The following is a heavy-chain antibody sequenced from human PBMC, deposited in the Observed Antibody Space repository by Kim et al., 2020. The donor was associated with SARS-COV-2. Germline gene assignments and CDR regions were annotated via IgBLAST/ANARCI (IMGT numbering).Heavy chain of an antibody. D-gene: IGHD3-3*01. Sequence: GGSLRLSCAASGFTFSDYYMSWIRQAPGKGLEWVSYISSSSSYTNYADSVKGRFTISRDNAKNSLYLQMNSLRAEDTAVYYCARVYDFWSAGLYGMDVWGQGTTVTVSS. CDR3: ARVYDFWSAGLYGMDV. CDR1: GFTFSDYY. CDR2: ISSSSSYT. V-gene: IGHV3-11*06. J-gene: IGHJ6*02.